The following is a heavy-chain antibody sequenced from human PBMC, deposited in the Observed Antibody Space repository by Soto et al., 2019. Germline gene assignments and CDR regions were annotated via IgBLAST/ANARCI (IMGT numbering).Heavy chain of an antibody. CDR2: ISTDKGKT. CDR1: GYTFTNFG. CDR3: ATRSPAFDY. Sequence: GASVKVSCKTSGYTFTNFGIAWVRQAPGQGLEWMGWISTDKGKTNYAQKFQGRVTMTTDTSTSTAYMELRSLTYDDTAVYYCATRSPAFDYWGQGTLVTVSS. V-gene: IGHV1-18*01. J-gene: IGHJ4*02.